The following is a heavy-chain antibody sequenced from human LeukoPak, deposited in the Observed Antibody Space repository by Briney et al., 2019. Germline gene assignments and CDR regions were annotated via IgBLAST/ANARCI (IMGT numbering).Heavy chain of an antibody. CDR3: ARDSGYYGLAFDY. V-gene: IGHV3-7*01. CDR1: GFSFSRYW. D-gene: IGHD3-22*01. Sequence: PGGSLRLSCAASGFSFSRYWMSWVRQAPGKGLEWVANIKEDGSEKYYVDSVKGRFTISRDNAKNSLHLQMNSLRGEDTAVYYCARDSGYYGLAFDYWGQGTLVTVSS. CDR2: IKEDGSEK. J-gene: IGHJ4*02.